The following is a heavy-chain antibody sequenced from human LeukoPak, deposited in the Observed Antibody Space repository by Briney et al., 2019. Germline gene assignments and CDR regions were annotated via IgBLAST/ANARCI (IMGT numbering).Heavy chain of an antibody. J-gene: IGHJ4*02. D-gene: IGHD5-18*01. CDR1: GFTFSSYA. V-gene: IGHV3-23*01. CDR3: AKDKWPYSYGYPFDY. CDR2: IGGSGGST. Sequence: GGSLRLSCAASGFTFSSYAMSWVRQAPGKGLEWVSAIGGSGGSTYYADSVKGRFTISRDNSKNTLYLQMNSLRAEDTAVYYCAKDKWPYSYGYPFDYWGQGTLVTVSS.